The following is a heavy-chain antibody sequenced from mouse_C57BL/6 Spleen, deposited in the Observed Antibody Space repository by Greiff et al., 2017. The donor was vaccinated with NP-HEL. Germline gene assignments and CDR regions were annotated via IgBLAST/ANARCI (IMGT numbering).Heavy chain of an antibody. Sequence: VQLKQSGPELVKPGASVKISCKASGYSFTGYYMNWVKQSPEKSLEWIGEINPSTGGTTSPQMFKAKATLTVDKSSSTAYMQLNSLTSEDSAVYYCARRGSTTGVEWNWYFDVWGTGTTVTVSS. CDR2: INPSTGGT. D-gene: IGHD1-1*01. CDR1: GYSFTGYY. V-gene: IGHV1-42*01. J-gene: IGHJ1*03. CDR3: ARRGSTTGVEWNWYFDV.